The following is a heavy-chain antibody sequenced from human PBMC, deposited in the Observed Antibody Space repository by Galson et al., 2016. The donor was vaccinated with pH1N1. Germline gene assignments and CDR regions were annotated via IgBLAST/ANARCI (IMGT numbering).Heavy chain of an antibody. Sequence: SLRLSCAASGFTITSHAMHWVRLAPGKGLEWVSYISDSGGSTYYANSVKGRFTISRDTSKNTLYLQMNSLRAEDTALYYCAKDPARQLWFRGAFDVWGQGTKVTISS. CDR1: GFTITSHA. D-gene: IGHD3-10*01. V-gene: IGHV3-23*01. CDR3: AKDPARQLWFRGAFDV. CDR2: ISDSGGST. J-gene: IGHJ3*01.